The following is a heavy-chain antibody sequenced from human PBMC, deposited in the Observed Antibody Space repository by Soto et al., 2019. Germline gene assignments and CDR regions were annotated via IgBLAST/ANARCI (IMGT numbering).Heavy chain of an antibody. CDR1: GYTFSLFG. J-gene: IGHJ4*02. D-gene: IGHD2-2*01. CDR3: ARDYQELDY. V-gene: IGHV1-18*01. Sequence: QVQLVQSGAEVKKPGASVKVSCKASGYTFSLFGISWVRQAPGQGPEVMGWISAYNNVTNYAQKLQGRVTMTTDTSTNTAYMELRSLRSDDSAVYYCARDYQELDYWGQGTLVTVSS. CDR2: ISAYNNVT.